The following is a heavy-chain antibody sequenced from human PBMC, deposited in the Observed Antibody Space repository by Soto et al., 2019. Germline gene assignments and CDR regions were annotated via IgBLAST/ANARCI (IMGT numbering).Heavy chain of an antibody. V-gene: IGHV4-39*01. D-gene: IGHD2-15*01. CDR3: ARHTPAISISDH. CDR2: IYYSGST. J-gene: IGHJ4*02. CDR1: GGSISSSSYY. Sequence: QLKLQESGPGLVKPSETLSLTCTVSGGSISSSSYYWGWIRQPPGKGLEWIGRIYYSGSTYYNPSLKSRVTISVDTSKNQFSLKLSSVTAADTAVYYCARHTPAISISDHWGQGTLVTVSS.